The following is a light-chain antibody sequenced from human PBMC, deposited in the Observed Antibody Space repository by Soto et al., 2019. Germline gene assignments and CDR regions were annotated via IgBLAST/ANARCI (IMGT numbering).Light chain of an antibody. CDR1: QSISSY. CDR2: AAS. CDR3: QQSYSTPMYI. V-gene: IGKV1-39*01. J-gene: IGKJ2*01. Sequence: DIQMTQSPSSLSASVGDRVTITCRASQSISSYLNWYQQKPGKAPKLLIYAASSLQSGVPSRFSGSGSGTDFPLTISSLQPEDFATYYCQQSYSTPMYILGQGTKLEIQ.